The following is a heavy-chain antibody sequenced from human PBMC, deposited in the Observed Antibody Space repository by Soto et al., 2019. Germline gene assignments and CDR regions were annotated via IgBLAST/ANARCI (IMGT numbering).Heavy chain of an antibody. V-gene: IGHV3-21*01. Sequence: GGSLRLSCAASGFTLSSYSMNWVRQAPGKGLEWVSSISSSSSYIYYADSVKGRFTISRDNAKNSLYLQMNSLRAEDTAVYYCARLGIAVAGTFDYWGQGTLVTVSS. CDR3: ARLGIAVAGTFDY. J-gene: IGHJ4*02. CDR1: GFTLSSYS. CDR2: ISSSSSYI. D-gene: IGHD6-19*01.